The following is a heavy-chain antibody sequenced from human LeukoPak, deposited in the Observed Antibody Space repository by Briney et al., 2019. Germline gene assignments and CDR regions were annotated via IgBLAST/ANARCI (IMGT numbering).Heavy chain of an antibody. D-gene: IGHD3-9*01. Sequence: GGSLRLSCAASGFTFSSYSMNWVRQAPGKGLKGFSYISSSSSTTYYADSVKGRFTISRDNAKNSLYLQMNSLRDEDTAVYYCARDHRAGYYMFDYWGQGTLVTVSS. CDR1: GFTFSSYS. J-gene: IGHJ4*02. V-gene: IGHV3-48*02. CDR3: ARDHRAGYYMFDY. CDR2: ISSSSSTT.